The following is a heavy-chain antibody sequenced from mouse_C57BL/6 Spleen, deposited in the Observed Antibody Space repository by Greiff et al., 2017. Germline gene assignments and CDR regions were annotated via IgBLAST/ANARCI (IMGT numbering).Heavy chain of an antibody. CDR1: GYTFTSYW. CDR3: ARSGKDRWGFDY. D-gene: IGHD4-1*01. CDR2: IYPGSGST. V-gene: IGHV1-55*01. J-gene: IGHJ2*01. Sequence: QVQLQQPGAELVKPGASVKMSCKASGYTFTSYWITWVKQRPGQGLEWIGDIYPGSGSTNYNEKFKSKATLTVDTSSSTAYMQLSSLTSEDSAVYYCARSGKDRWGFDYWGQGTTLTVSS.